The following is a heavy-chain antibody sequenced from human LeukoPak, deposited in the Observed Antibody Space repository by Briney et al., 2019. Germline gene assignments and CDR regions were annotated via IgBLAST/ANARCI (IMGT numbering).Heavy chain of an antibody. V-gene: IGHV1-46*01. Sequence: ASVKVSCKASGYTFTSYGISWVRQAPGQGLEWMGIINPSGGSTSYAQKFQGRVTMTRDTSTSTVYMELSSLRSEDTAVYYCARDMLGSYCSSTSCYMHDYWGQGTLVTVSS. D-gene: IGHD2-2*02. J-gene: IGHJ4*02. CDR1: GYTFTSYG. CDR2: INPSGGST. CDR3: ARDMLGSYCSSTSCYMHDY.